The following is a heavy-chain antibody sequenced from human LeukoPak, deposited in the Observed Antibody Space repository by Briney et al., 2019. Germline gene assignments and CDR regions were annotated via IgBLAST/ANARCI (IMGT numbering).Heavy chain of an antibody. CDR2: IKEDGSDK. Sequence: PGGSLRLSCAASGFTFSSYSMNWLRQAPGKGLEWVANIKEDGSDKNYVDSVKGRFIISRDNAKNSLYLQMNSLRAEDTAMCFCARDSGWYPVEYWGQGTLVTVSS. V-gene: IGHV3-7*01. CDR1: GFTFSSYS. J-gene: IGHJ4*02. D-gene: IGHD6-19*01. CDR3: ARDSGWYPVEY.